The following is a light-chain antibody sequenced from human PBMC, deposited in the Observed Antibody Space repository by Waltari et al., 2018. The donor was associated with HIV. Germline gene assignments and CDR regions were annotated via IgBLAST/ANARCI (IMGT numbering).Light chain of an antibody. CDR3: NSRDSSGNHWV. CDR2: DKN. J-gene: IGLJ2*01. Sequence: SSELTQDPAVSVALGQTVRITCQGDSLKTSYASWYQQKPGQAPLLVTYDKNNRPSGIPDRFSGSSSGNTASLTITGAQAEDEADYYCNSRDSSGNHWVFGGGTKLTVL. CDR1: SLKTSY. V-gene: IGLV3-19*01.